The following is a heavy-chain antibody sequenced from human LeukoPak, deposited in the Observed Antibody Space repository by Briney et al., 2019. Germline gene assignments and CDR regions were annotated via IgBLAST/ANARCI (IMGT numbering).Heavy chain of an antibody. CDR3: ASSRGYSSSWLY. Sequence: NPGGSLRLSCAASGFTFSSFTMNWVRQAPGKGLEWVSSISSSSSYIYYADSVKGRFTISRDNAKNSLYLQMNSLRAEDTAVYYCASSRGYSSSWLYWGQGTLVTVSS. CDR1: GFTFSSFT. J-gene: IGHJ4*02. V-gene: IGHV3-21*01. CDR2: ISSSSSYI. D-gene: IGHD6-13*01.